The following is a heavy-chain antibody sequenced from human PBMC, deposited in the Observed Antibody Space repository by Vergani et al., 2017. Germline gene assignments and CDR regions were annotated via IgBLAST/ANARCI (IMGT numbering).Heavy chain of an antibody. CDR3: ARVTWIQQWLHWFDP. Sequence: QVQLQESGPGLLKPSETLSLTCTVSGSSISSGYYWGWIRQPPGRGLEWIGSAYHRGKSYYNPSLKSRVIISIDTSKNQFSLNLRSVTAADTAIYYCARVTWIQQWLHWFDPWGQETLVTVSS. V-gene: IGHV4-38-2*02. J-gene: IGHJ5*02. D-gene: IGHD5-18*01. CDR1: GSSISSGYY. CDR2: AYHRGKS.